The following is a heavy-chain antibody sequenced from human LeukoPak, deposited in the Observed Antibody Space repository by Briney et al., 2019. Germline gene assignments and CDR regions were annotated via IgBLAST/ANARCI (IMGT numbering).Heavy chain of an antibody. CDR1: GFTFSSYS. CDR2: ISSSSSYI. V-gene: IGHV3-21*01. J-gene: IGHJ4*02. CDR3: ARDSMVRGVMSY. D-gene: IGHD3-10*01. Sequence: GGSLRLSCAASGFTFSSYSMNWVRQAPGKGLEWVSSISSSSSYIYYADSVKGRFTISRDNAKNSPYLQMNSLRAEDTAVYYCARDSMVRGVMSYWGQGTLVTVSS.